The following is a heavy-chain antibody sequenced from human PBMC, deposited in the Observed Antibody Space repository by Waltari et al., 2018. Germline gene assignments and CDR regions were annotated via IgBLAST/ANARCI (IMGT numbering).Heavy chain of an antibody. Sequence: EVQLVESGGGFVQPGGSLRLSCAASGFTFSSYEMNWVRQAPGKGLEWVSGIRNSGGNTYYGDSGKGRFAISRDNSRNTLHLQMNGLRAEDTAIYYCTSWRVVAGTGWFDSWGQGTLVTVSS. J-gene: IGHJ5*01. CDR3: TSWRVVAGTGWFDS. CDR1: GFTFSSYE. D-gene: IGHD2-15*01. CDR2: IRNSGGNT. V-gene: IGHV3-23*04.